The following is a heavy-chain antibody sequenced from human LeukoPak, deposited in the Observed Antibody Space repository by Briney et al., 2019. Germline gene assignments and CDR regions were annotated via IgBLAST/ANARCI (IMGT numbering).Heavy chain of an antibody. D-gene: IGHD3-22*01. CDR2: IYYTGGST. J-gene: IGHJ5*02. CDR3: ARFLQYSGSSSHYLDP. Sequence: PSEILSLTCTVSGGSINNYYWSWIRQPPGKGLEWIAYIYYTGGSTNYNPSLKSRVTISVDTSNNQFSLKLNSVTAADTAVYYCARFLQYSGSSSHYLDPWGQGTLVTVSS. CDR1: GGSINNYY. V-gene: IGHV4-59*01.